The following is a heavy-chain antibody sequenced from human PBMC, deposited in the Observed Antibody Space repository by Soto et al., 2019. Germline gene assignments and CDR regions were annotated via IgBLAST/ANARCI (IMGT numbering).Heavy chain of an antibody. J-gene: IGHJ6*02. V-gene: IGHV3-23*01. Sequence: PGGSLRLSCAASGFTFSSYAMSWVRQAPGKGLEWVSAISGSGGSTYYADSVKGRFTVSRDNSKNTLYLQMNSLRAEDTAVYYCAKDLGRYPGGMDVWGQGTTVTVSS. CDR1: GFTFSSYA. CDR2: ISGSGGST. CDR3: AKDLGRYPGGMDV. D-gene: IGHD1-20*01.